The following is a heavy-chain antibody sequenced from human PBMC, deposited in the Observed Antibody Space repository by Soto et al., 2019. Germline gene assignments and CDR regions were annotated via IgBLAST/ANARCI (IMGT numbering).Heavy chain of an antibody. CDR3: AGWSCNGVWWFAP. Sequence: QVQLQESGPGLVKPSQTLSLTCTVSGGSISSSSYYWRWARQPPGKGLEWIGYIYYRGRTYYNPSLKSRVTIAVDTSKNQCSLNLSSVTAADTAVDYCAGWSCNGVWWFAPWGQGTLVTVSS. D-gene: IGHD3-10*01. CDR2: IYYRGRT. J-gene: IGHJ5*02. V-gene: IGHV4-30-4*01. CDR1: GGSISSSSYY.